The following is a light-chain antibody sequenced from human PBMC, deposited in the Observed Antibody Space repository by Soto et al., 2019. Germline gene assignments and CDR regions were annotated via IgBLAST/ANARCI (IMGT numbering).Light chain of an antibody. V-gene: IGKV1-39*01. CDR1: QSISSY. Sequence: DIHMTHAPSSLSASVGDRVTITCRASQSISSYLNWYQQKPGKAPKLLIYAASSLQSGVPSRFSGSGSGTDFTLTISSLQPEDFATYYCQQSYSTPRTFGQGTKVDI. CDR3: QQSYSTPRT. CDR2: AAS. J-gene: IGKJ1*01.